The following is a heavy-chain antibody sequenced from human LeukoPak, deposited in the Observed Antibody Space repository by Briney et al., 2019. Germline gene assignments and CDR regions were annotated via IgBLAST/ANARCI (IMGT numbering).Heavy chain of an antibody. V-gene: IGHV3-7*01. CDR1: GFTSSSSW. J-gene: IGHJ4*02. CDR3: ARISTAVAGVDY. D-gene: IGHD6-19*01. CDR2: IKKDGSEK. Sequence: TGGSLRLSCGASGFTSSSSWMSWVRQAPGKGLEWVANIKKDGSEKYYVDSVKGRFTISRDNAKNLVYLQMDSLRVEDTAVYYCARISTAVAGVDYWGQGTLVTVSS.